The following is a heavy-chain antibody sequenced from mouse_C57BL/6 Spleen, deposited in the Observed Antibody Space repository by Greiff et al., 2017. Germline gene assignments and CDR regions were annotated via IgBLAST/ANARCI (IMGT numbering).Heavy chain of an antibody. CDR1: GFSLTSYG. J-gene: IGHJ4*01. CDR3: AKNKDYSNYYYAMDY. CDR2: IWRGGST. D-gene: IGHD2-5*01. V-gene: IGHV2-5*01. Sequence: QVQLKESGPGLVQPSQSLSITCTVSGFSLTSYGVHWVRQSPGKGLEWLGVIWRGGSTDYNAAFMSRLSITKDNSKSQVFFKMNSLQADDTAIYYCAKNKDYSNYYYAMDYWGQGTSVTVSS.